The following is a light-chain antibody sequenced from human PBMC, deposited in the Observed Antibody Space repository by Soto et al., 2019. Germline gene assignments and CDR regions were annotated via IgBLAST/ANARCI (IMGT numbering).Light chain of an antibody. CDR3: QTWGSGIQV. CDR2: LNSDGSH. V-gene: IGLV4-69*01. Sequence: QSVLTQSPSASASLGASVKLTCTLSSGHSTYAIAWHQQQPERDPRYLIKLNSDGSHTKVDGIPDRFSGSSSGAERYLSISSLQSEDEGDYYCQTWGSGIQVFGGGTKLTVL. J-gene: IGLJ2*01. CDR1: SGHSTYA.